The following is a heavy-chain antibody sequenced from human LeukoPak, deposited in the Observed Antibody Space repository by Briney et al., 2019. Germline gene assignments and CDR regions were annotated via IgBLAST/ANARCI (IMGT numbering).Heavy chain of an antibody. CDR2: INPKSGAT. J-gene: IGHJ4*02. D-gene: IGHD5-24*01. CDR1: GYTFSDYY. CDR3: AREKYDSELPDY. Sequence: ASVKVSCKASGYTFSDYYMHWVRQAPGQGLEWMGWINPKSGATNSAQKFQSRVTMTRDASISTVYMELSRLTSDDTAVYYCAREKYDSELPDYWGQGTLVTVSS. V-gene: IGHV1-2*02.